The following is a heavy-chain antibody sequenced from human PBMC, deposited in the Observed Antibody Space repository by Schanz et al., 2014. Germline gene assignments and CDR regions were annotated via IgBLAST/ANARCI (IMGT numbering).Heavy chain of an antibody. V-gene: IGHV3-30*04. CDR3: TRDRGALIKHNDALDL. D-gene: IGHD3-16*01. J-gene: IGHJ3*01. Sequence: QVQLVESGGGVVQPGTSLRLSCAASGFTFRGHAMHWVRQAPGQGLEKVAVTSTDGTKTYYAASVRGRFTISRDNSKNTVYLQMNSLRSEDTAVYYCTRDRGALIKHNDALDLWGQGTMVSVSS. CDR2: TSTDGTKT. CDR1: GFTFRGHA.